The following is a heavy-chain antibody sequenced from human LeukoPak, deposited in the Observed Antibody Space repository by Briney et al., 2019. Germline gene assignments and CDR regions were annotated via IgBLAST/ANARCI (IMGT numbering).Heavy chain of an antibody. D-gene: IGHD1-14*01. Sequence: SETLSLTCTVSGFSITSGDYWGWIRQPPGKGLEWIGTVYRSTSTHYNPSLESRVSISVDTSKNQFSLKLNSVTAADTAVYYCASDQNNISWFYYWGQGTLVTVSS. J-gene: IGHJ4*02. CDR3: ASDQNNISWFYY. CDR2: VYRSTST. V-gene: IGHV4-38-2*02. CDR1: GFSITSGDY.